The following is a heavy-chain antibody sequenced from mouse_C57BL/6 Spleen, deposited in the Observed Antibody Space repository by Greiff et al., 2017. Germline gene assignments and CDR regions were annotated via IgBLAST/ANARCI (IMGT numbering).Heavy chain of an antibody. CDR3: ARHYGYGGAMGD. CDR1: GFTFSDYY. CDR2: INYDGSST. V-gene: IGHV5-16*01. Sequence: DVMLVESEGGLVQPGSSMKLSCTASGFTFSDYYMAWVRQVPEKGLEWVANINYDGSSTYYLDNLKSRFIISRDNAKNILYLRMSSLKSEDTATYDCARHYGYGGAMGDWGQVTSVTVSS. D-gene: IGHD2-2*01. J-gene: IGHJ4*01.